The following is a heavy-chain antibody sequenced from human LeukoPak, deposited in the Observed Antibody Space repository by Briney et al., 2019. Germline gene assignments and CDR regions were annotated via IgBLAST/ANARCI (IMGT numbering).Heavy chain of an antibody. V-gene: IGHV3-11*04. D-gene: IGHD1-26*01. CDR2: ISSSGSTI. CDR3: ARGSNLIVGATIAFDY. J-gene: IGHJ4*02. Sequence: GGSLRLSCAASGFTFSDYYMSWIRQAPGKGLEWVSYISSSGSTIYYADSVKGRFTISRDNAKNSLYLQMNSLKAEDTALYYCARGSNLIVGATIAFDYWGQGTLVTVSS. CDR1: GFTFSDYY.